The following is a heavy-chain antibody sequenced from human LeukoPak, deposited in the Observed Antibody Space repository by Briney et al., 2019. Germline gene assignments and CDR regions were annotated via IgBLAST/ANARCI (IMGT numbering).Heavy chain of an antibody. CDR1: GFTFGDYA. D-gene: IGHD6-19*01. CDR3: ARVEAVAGYHYYGMDV. J-gene: IGHJ6*02. V-gene: IGHV3-21*01. Sequence: GRSLRLFCTASGFTFGDYAMSWFRQAPGKGLEWVSSISSSSSYIYYADSVKGRFTISRDNAKNSLYLQMNSLRAEDTAVYYCARVEAVAGYHYYGMDVWGQGTTVTVSS. CDR2: ISSSSSYI.